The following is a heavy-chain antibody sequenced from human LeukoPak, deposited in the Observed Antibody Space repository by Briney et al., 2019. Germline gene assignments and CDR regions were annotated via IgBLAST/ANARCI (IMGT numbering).Heavy chain of an antibody. CDR2: IYHSGST. CDR1: GGSISSTNW. CDR3: ARDGRFPPEVLPRYFDS. J-gene: IGHJ4*02. V-gene: IGHV4-4*02. D-gene: IGHD1-14*01. Sequence: SETLSLTCAVSGGSISSTNWWTWVRQPPGKGLEWIGGIYHSGSTDYNPSLKSRVTISVDKSKNQFSLKLSSVTAADTAVYYCARDGRFPPEVLPRYFDSWGQGTLVTVSS.